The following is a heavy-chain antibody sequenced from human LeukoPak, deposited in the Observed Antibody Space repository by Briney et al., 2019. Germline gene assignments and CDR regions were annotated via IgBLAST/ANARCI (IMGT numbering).Heavy chain of an antibody. D-gene: IGHD6-19*01. Sequence: GGSLRLSCAASGFTLSNYAMSWVRQAPGKGLEWVSTISDSAGSPYYADSVKGQFTISRDSSKNTLSLQMNSLRAEDTAVYYCAKDYSSGWYDYWGQGTLVTVSS. J-gene: IGHJ4*02. V-gene: IGHV3-23*01. CDR3: AKDYSSGWYDY. CDR1: GFTLSNYA. CDR2: ISDSAGSP.